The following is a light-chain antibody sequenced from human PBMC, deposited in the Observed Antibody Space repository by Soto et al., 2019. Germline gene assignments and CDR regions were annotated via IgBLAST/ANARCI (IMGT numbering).Light chain of an antibody. CDR3: SSYTSSSPYV. V-gene: IGLV2-14*01. Sequence: QSVLTQPASVSGSPGQSITISCTGTSSVFGGYNYVSWYQQHPGKASKLIIYDVSNRPSGVFNRFSGSKSGNTASLTISGLQAEDEADYYCSSYTSSSPYVFGTGTKVTVL. CDR1: SSVFGGYNY. CDR2: DVS. J-gene: IGLJ1*01.